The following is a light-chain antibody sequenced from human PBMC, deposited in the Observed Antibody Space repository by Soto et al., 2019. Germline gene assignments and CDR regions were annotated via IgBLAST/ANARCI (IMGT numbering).Light chain of an antibody. CDR2: DVS. CDR3: SSCTSSSTPL. CDR1: SSDVGGYNY. J-gene: IGLJ1*01. Sequence: QSALTQPASVSGSPGQSITISCTGTSSDVGGYNYVSWYQQHPGKAPKLMIYDVSNRPSGVSNRFSGSKSGNTASLTISGLQAEDEADYYCSSCTSSSTPLFGTGTKLTVL. V-gene: IGLV2-14*01.